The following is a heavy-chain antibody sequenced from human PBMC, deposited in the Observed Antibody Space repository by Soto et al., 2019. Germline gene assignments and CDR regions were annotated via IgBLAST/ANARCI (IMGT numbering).Heavy chain of an antibody. CDR3: ARANVLLWFGESLTSDFDI. D-gene: IGHD3-10*01. CDR1: GFTFSSYG. V-gene: IGHV3-7*03. J-gene: IGHJ3*02. CDR2: IRGSGGGK. Sequence: GGSLRLSCAASGFTFSSYGMSWVRQAPGKGLEWVANIRGSGGGKYYVDSVKGRFTISRDNAKNSLYLQMNSLRAEDTAVYYCARANVLLWFGESLTSDFDIWGQGTLVTVSS.